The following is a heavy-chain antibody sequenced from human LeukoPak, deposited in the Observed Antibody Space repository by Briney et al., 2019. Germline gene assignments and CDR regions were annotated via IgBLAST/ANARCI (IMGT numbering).Heavy chain of an antibody. CDR3: ARASLYDFWSRYYVRGWFDP. CDR2: IYYSGST. CDR1: GGSISSGDYY. D-gene: IGHD3-3*01. V-gene: IGHV4-30-4*08. Sequence: SETLSLTCTVSGGSISSGDYYWSWSRQPPGKGLEWIGYIYYSGSTYYNPSLKSRVTISVDTSKNQFSLKLSSVTAADTAVYYCARASLYDFWSRYYVRGWFDPWGQGTLVTVSS. J-gene: IGHJ5*02.